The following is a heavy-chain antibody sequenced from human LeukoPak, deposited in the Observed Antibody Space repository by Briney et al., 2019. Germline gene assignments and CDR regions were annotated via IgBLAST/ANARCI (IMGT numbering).Heavy chain of an antibody. J-gene: IGHJ4*02. V-gene: IGHV4-34*01. CDR2: INHSGSA. CDR3: ARGKSDYGDYDLYFDY. Sequence: SEALSLTCAVYGGSFSGYYWSWIRQPPGKGLEWIGEINHSGSANYNPSLKSRVTISVDTSKNQFSLKLSSVTAADTAVYYCARGKSDYGDYDLYFDYWGQGTLVTVSS. D-gene: IGHD4-17*01. CDR1: GGSFSGYY.